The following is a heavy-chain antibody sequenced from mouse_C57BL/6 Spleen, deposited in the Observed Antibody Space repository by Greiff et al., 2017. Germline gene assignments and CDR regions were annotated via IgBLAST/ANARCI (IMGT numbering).Heavy chain of an antibody. CDR3: ARSPDGYYFDY. CDR2: IRNKANGYTT. D-gene: IGHD2-3*01. CDR1: GFTFTDYY. V-gene: IGHV7-3*01. J-gene: IGHJ2*01. Sequence: EVKLEESGGGLVQPGGSLSLSCAASGFTFTDYYMSWVRQPPGKALEWLGFIRNKANGYTTEYSASVKGRFTISRDNSQSILYLQMNALRAEDSATYYCARSPDGYYFDYWGQGTTLTVSS.